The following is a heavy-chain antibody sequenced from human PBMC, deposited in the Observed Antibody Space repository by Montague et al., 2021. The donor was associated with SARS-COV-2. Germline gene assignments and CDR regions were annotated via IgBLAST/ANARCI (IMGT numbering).Heavy chain of an antibody. V-gene: IGHV4-34*01. J-gene: IGHJ4*02. CDR3: ARGGYSGYWDY. Sequence: SETLSLTCAAYGGSFSDYSWSWIRQPPGKGLEWIGSIYYSGSTYYNPSLKSRVTISVDTSKNQFSLKLSSVTAADTAVYYCARGGYSGYWDYWGQGTLVTVSS. D-gene: IGHD5-12*01. CDR1: GGSFSDYS. CDR2: IYYSGST.